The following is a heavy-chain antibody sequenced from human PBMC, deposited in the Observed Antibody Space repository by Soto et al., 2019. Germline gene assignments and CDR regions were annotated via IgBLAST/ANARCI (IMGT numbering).Heavy chain of an antibody. Sequence: ASVKVSCKASGYTFTSYPMHWVRQAPGQRLEWMGWINVGNGNTKYSQNFQGRVTTTRDTSASTAYMELSSLRSEDTAVYYCARDNSGLGDYWGQGTRVTVSS. CDR1: GYTFTSYP. CDR2: INVGNGNT. J-gene: IGHJ4*02. D-gene: IGHD6-25*01. V-gene: IGHV1-3*01. CDR3: ARDNSGLGDY.